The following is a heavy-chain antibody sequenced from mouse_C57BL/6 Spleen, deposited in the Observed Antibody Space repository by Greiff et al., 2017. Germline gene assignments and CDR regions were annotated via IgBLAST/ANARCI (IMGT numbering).Heavy chain of an antibody. Sequence: EVMLVESGGGLVQPGGSMKLSCVASGFTFSNYWMNWVRQSPEKGLEWVAQIRLKSDNYATHYAESVKGRFTISRDDSKSSVYLQMNNLRAEDTGIYYCIYGSSRWYFDVWGTGTTVTVSS. CDR2: IRLKSDNYAT. CDR1: GFTFSNYW. J-gene: IGHJ1*03. CDR3: IYGSSRWYFDV. D-gene: IGHD1-1*01. V-gene: IGHV6-3*01.